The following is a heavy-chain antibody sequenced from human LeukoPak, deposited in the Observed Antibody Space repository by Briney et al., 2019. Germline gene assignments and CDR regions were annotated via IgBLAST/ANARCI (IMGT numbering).Heavy chain of an antibody. Sequence: SETLSLTCTVSGGSISSYYGSWIRQPPGKGREWIGYIYYSGSTNYNPSLKSRVAISVATSKNQFSLKLSSVTAADTAVYYCARIGIVGATRHPFTDYYYYGMDVWGQGTTVTVSS. V-gene: IGHV4-59*01. CDR1: GGSISSYY. J-gene: IGHJ6*02. D-gene: IGHD1-26*01. CDR2: IYYSGST. CDR3: ARIGIVGATRHPFTDYYYYGMDV.